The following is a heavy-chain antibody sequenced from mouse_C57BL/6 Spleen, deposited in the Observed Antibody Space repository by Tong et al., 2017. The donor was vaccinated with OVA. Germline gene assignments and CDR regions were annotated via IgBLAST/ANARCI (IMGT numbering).Heavy chain of an antibody. J-gene: IGHJ4*01. CDR1: GYTFTSYW. V-gene: IGHV1-5*01. CDR2: IYPGNSDT. D-gene: IGHD2-5*01. Sequence: EVQLQESGTVLARPGASVKMSCKTSGYTFTSYWMHWVKQRPGQGLEWIGAIYPGNSDTSYNQKFKGKAKLTAVTSASTAYMELSSLTNEDSAVYYCTSPYYSNPYYYAMDYWGQGTSVTVSS. CDR3: TSPYYSNPYYYAMDY.